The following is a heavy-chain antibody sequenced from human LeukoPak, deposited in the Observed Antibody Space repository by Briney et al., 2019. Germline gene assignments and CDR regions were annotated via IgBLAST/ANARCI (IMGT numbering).Heavy chain of an antibody. Sequence: GGTLRLSCAAPGFTFSSYSMNWVRQAPGKGLEWVSYISSSSSTIYYADSVKGRFTISRDNAKNSLYLQMNSLRDEDTAVYYCARGFWSGYSFDYWGQGTLVTVSS. CDR2: ISSSSSTI. J-gene: IGHJ4*02. V-gene: IGHV3-48*02. CDR3: ARGFWSGYSFDY. CDR1: GFTFSSYS. D-gene: IGHD3-3*01.